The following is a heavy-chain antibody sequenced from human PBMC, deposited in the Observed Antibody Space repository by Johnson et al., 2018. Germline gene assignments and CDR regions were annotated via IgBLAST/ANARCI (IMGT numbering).Heavy chain of an antibody. CDR3: VSEGSMSEVANGFDI. J-gene: IGHJ3*02. Sequence: QVQLVESGGGLVKPGGSLRLSCAASGFTFDDHAMTWIRQAPGKGLECISYISSSGYPIKYTDSLKGRFTTSRGNDQNSLYLQMNSLRAEDTALYSCVSEGSMSEVANGFDIWGLGTMVTVSS. V-gene: IGHV3-11*01. CDR1: GFTFDDHA. D-gene: IGHD2-8*01. CDR2: ISSSGYPI.